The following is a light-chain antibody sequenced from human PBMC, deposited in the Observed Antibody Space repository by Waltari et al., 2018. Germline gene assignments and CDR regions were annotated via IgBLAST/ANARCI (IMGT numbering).Light chain of an antibody. CDR1: SGHSSHA. CDR2: VNIDGSH. Sequence: QLVVTQSPSASASLGASVKLTSTLSSGHSSHAIAWLPQQPEKGPRYLMKVNIDGSHSRGDEIPDRFSGSSSGAERYLTISSLQAEDEADYYCQTGGHGTWVFGGGTKLTVL. J-gene: IGLJ3*02. V-gene: IGLV4-69*01. CDR3: QTGGHGTWV.